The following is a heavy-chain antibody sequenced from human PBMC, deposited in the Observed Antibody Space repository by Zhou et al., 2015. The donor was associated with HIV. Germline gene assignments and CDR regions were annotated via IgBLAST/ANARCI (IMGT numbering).Heavy chain of an antibody. V-gene: IGHV1-69*01. J-gene: IGHJ6*03. D-gene: IGHD2-2*01. CDR3: ARDRGSVVVPASPYYMDV. Sequence: QVQLVQSGAEVKKPGSSVKVSCKASGGTFSSYAISWVRQAPGQGLEWMGGIIPIFGTANYAQKFQGRVTITADESTSTAYMELSSLRSEDTAVYYCARDRGSVVVPASPYYMDVWGKGTTVTVSS. CDR1: GGTFSSYA. CDR2: IIPIFGTA.